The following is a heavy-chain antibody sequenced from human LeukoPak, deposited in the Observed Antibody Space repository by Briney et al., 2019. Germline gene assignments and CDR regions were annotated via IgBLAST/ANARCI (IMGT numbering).Heavy chain of an antibody. J-gene: IGHJ3*02. CDR1: GFSFSVAW. V-gene: IGHV3-15*01. Sequence: GGSLRLSCATSGFSFSVAWMSWVRQAPGKGLEWVGRIKSNSDGGTADYAAPVKGRFTISRDHSTNTLYLQMNSLKTEDTAKYYCAKSLLTTATGTGRASDIWGQGTMVTVSS. CDR3: AKSLLTTATGTGRASDI. D-gene: IGHD1-1*01. CDR2: IKSNSDGGTA.